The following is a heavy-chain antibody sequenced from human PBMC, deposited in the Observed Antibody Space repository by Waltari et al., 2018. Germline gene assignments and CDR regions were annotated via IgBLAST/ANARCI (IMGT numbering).Heavy chain of an antibody. CDR2: ISPSDDTT. D-gene: IGHD2-15*01. V-gene: IGHV1-46*01. Sequence: QVQLVQSGAEVRKPGAAVKVSCKASGYILSHYHMHWVRQVRGQGLEWMGKISPSDDTTTYAQQFQGRLPMTRDTSTSTVYLELSSLRSEDTAVYYCARRNGGTSPFDYWGQGTLVTVSS. CDR1: GYILSHYH. CDR3: ARRNGGTSPFDY. J-gene: IGHJ4*02.